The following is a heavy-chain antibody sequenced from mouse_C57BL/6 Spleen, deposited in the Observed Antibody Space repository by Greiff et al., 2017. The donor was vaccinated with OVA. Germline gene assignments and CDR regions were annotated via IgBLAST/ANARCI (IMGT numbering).Heavy chain of an antibody. CDR2: ISDGGSYT. V-gene: IGHV5-4*01. Sequence: EVQLVESGGGLVKPGGSLKLSCAASGFTFSSYAMSWVRQTPEKRLEWVATISDGGSYTYYPDNVKGRFTISRDNAKNNLYLQMSHLKSEDTAMYYCARDPVGYYDYFDYWGQGTTLTVSS. D-gene: IGHD2-4*01. J-gene: IGHJ2*01. CDR3: ARDPVGYYDYFDY. CDR1: GFTFSSYA.